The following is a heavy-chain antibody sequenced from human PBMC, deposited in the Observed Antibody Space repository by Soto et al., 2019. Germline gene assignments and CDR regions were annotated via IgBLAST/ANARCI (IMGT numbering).Heavy chain of an antibody. CDR1: GGSISNSNW. Sequence: QVQLQESGPGLVKPSGTLSLSCAVSGGSISNSNWWNWVRQPPGKGLEWIGEIYHSGSTTYNPSVKSRVTISVDKSKNQFSLKLSSVTAADTAVYYCARGEVVRGAEFYYTMDVWGQGTTVTVSS. V-gene: IGHV4-4*02. D-gene: IGHD3-10*02. CDR3: ARGEVVRGAEFYYTMDV. CDR2: IYHSGST. J-gene: IGHJ6*02.